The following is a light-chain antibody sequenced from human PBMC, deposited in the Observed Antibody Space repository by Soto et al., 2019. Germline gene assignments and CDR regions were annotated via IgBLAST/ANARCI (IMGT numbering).Light chain of an antibody. CDR3: LQNYNYPPT. J-gene: IGKJ1*01. V-gene: IGKV1-6*01. Sequence: AIQMTQSPSSLSAFVGDRVTITCRASQGIRSDLGWYQQKPGKAPTLLIYGESSLHSGVLSRFSGSGFGTDFTLTIRSLQPEDFATYYCLQNYNYPPTFGQGTKV. CDR2: GES. CDR1: QGIRSD.